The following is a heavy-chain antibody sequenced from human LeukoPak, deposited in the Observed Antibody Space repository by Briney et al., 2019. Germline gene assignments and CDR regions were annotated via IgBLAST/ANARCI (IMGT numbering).Heavy chain of an antibody. Sequence: GRSLRLSCAASGFTFSSFWMSWVRQAPGKRLEWVANIKQDGSEKYYIDSVKGRFTISRDNAKMSLDLQMNSLRAEDTALYYCATTGHSSSWYYFDYWGRGTLVTVSS. CDR1: GFTFSSFW. CDR2: IKQDGSEK. CDR3: ATTGHSSSWYYFDY. V-gene: IGHV3-7*01. D-gene: IGHD6-13*01. J-gene: IGHJ4*02.